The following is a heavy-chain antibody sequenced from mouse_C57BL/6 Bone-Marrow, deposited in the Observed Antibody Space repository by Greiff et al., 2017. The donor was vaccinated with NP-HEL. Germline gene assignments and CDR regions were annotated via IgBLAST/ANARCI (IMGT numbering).Heavy chain of an antibody. CDR2: IWSDGRT. CDR3: ARSYYCSSRHWYFAV. V-gene: IGHV2-6*03. D-gene: IGHD1-1*01. CDR1: GFSLTSYG. J-gene: IGHJ1*03. Sequence: QVQLKESGPGLVAPSQSLSITCTVSGFSLTSYGVHWVRQPPGKGLEWLVVIWSDGRTTSNSAPKSSLSISKDNSTIQVFLKMNSLQTDDTAMYYCARSYYCSSRHWYFAVWGTGTTVTVSS.